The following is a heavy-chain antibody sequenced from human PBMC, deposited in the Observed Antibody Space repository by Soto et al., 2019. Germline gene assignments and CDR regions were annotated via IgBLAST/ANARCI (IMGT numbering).Heavy chain of an antibody. CDR2: IYYRGST. Sequence: PSETLSLTCTVSGGSISSYYWSWIRQPPGKGLEWIGYIYYRGSTNYNPSIKSRVTISVDTSKSQYSMKLSSVTAADTAVYYCARQGSTSSYGRFDPWGQGTLVTVSS. D-gene: IGHD2-2*01. CDR1: GGSISSYY. CDR3: ARQGSTSSYGRFDP. J-gene: IGHJ5*02. V-gene: IGHV4-59*08.